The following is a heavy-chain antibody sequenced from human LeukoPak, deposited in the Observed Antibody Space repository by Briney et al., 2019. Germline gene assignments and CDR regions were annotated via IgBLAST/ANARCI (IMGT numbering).Heavy chain of an antibody. V-gene: IGHV3-30*18. J-gene: IGHJ4*02. CDR1: GFTFSSYG. Sequence: GGSLRLSCAASGFTFSSYGMHWVRQAPGKGLEWVVVISYDGTKKYYADSVRGRFTISRDNSENTLYLQMNSLRAEDTAVYYCAKDRRFSQTRPLDYWGQGTLVTVSS. D-gene: IGHD3-3*01. CDR2: ISYDGTKK. CDR3: AKDRRFSQTRPLDY.